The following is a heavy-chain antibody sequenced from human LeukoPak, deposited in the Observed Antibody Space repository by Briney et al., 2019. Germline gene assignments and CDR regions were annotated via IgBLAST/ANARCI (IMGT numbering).Heavy chain of an antibody. J-gene: IGHJ6*02. V-gene: IGHV1-18*01. D-gene: IGHD5-12*01. CDR2: ISAYNGNT. CDR1: GYTFTSYG. CDR3: ARDFSGYDRNPNYYYYYGMVV. Sequence: ASVKVSCTASGYTFTSYGISWVRQAPGQGLEWMGWISAYNGNTNYAQKLQGRVTMTTGTSTSTAYMELRSLRSDDTAVYYCARDFSGYDRNPNYYYYYGMVVWGQGTTVTVSS.